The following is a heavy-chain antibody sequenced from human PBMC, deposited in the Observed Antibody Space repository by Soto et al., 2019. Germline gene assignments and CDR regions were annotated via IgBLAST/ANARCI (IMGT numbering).Heavy chain of an antibody. V-gene: IGHV1-46*01. Sequence: QVHLVQSGAEVKKPGASVKVSCQASGSITNHHMHWVRQAPGQGLEWMGIFNPSGLSTTYAQKFQGRVTITRDTSTSTVYMELSSLTSEDTAVYFCAKVTHRGPIAVAGPLGSWGQGTLVIVSS. D-gene: IGHD6-19*01. CDR2: FNPSGLST. CDR1: GSITNHH. CDR3: AKVTHRGPIAVAGPLGS. J-gene: IGHJ4*02.